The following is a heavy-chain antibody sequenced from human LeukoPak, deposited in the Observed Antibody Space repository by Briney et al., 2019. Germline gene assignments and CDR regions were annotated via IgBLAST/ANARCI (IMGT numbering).Heavy chain of an antibody. D-gene: IGHD3-16*01. CDR3: AKDWGGAPTFDY. CDR2: ISYDGSNK. CDR1: GFTFSSYG. V-gene: IGHV3-30*18. Sequence: GGSLRLSCAASGFTFSSYGMHWVRQAPGKGLEWVAVISYDGSNKYYADSVKGRFTISRDNSKNTLYLQMNSLRAEDTAVYYCAKDWGGAPTFDYWGQEPWSPSPQ. J-gene: IGHJ4*01.